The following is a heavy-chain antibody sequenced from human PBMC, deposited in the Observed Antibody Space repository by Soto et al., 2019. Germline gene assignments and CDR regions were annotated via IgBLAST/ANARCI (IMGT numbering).Heavy chain of an antibody. J-gene: IGHJ6*02. CDR3: ASSSQVYAPYYYYGMDV. D-gene: IGHD2-8*01. Sequence: ASVKVSCKASGYTFTSYYMHWVRQAPGQGLEWMGIINPSGGSTSYAQKFQGRVTMTRDTSTSTVYMELSSLRSEDTAVYYCASSSQVYAPYYYYGMDVWGQGTTVTVSS. CDR2: INPSGGST. V-gene: IGHV1-46*01. CDR1: GYTFTSYY.